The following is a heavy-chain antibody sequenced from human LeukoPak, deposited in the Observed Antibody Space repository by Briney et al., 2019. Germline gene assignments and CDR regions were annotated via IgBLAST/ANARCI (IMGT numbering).Heavy chain of an antibody. D-gene: IGHD4-17*01. CDR2: ISSSSSYI. CDR3: VKDQRPADYGDYSDY. V-gene: IGHV3-21*01. Sequence: PGGSLRLSCAASGFTFSSYSMNWVRQAPGKGLEWVSSISSSSSYIYYADSVKGRFTISRDNSKNTLYLQMSSLRAEDTAVYYCVKDQRPADYGDYSDYWGQGTLVTVSS. CDR1: GFTFSSYS. J-gene: IGHJ4*02.